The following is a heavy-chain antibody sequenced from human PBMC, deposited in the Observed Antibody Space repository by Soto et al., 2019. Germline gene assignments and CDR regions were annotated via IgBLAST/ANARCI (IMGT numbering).Heavy chain of an antibody. J-gene: IGHJ6*02. Sequence: GGSLRLSCAASGFTFSSYGMHWVRQAPGKGLEWVAVISYDGSNKYYADSVKGRFTISRDNSKNTLYLQMNSLRAEDTAVYYCAKDTYYDFWSGYYDLYGMDVWGQGTTVTVSS. D-gene: IGHD3-3*01. CDR1: GFTFSSYG. CDR3: AKDTYYDFWSGYYDLYGMDV. CDR2: ISYDGSNK. V-gene: IGHV3-30*18.